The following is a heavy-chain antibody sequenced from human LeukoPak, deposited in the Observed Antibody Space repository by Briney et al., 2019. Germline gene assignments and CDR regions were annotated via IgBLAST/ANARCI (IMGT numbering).Heavy chain of an antibody. CDR2: ISAYNGNT. CDR3: ARALSADFWSGYQDY. CDR1: GYTFTSYG. D-gene: IGHD3-3*01. Sequence: ASVKVSCKASGYTFTSYGISWVRQAPGQGLEWMGWISAYNGNTNYAQKLQGRVTMTTDTSTSTAYMELRSLRSDDTAVYYCARALSADFWSGYQDYWGQGTLVTVSS. J-gene: IGHJ4*02. V-gene: IGHV1-18*01.